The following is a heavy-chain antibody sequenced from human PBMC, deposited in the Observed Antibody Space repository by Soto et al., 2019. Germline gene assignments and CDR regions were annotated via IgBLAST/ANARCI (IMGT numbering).Heavy chain of an antibody. V-gene: IGHV4-34*01. D-gene: IGHD2-2*01. CDR3: AGGINCSSTSCYWGAYYYYYGMDV. J-gene: IGHJ6*02. CDR2: INHSGST. CDR1: GGSFSGYY. Sequence: SETLSLTCAVYGGSFSGYYWSWIRQPPGKGLEWIGEINHSGSTNYNPSLKSRVTISVDTSKNQFSLKLSSVTAADTAVYYCAGGINCSSTSCYWGAYYYYYGMDVWGQGTTVTV.